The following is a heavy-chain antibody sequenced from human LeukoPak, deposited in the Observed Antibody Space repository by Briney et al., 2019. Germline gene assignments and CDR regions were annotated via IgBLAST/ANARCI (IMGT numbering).Heavy chain of an antibody. CDR3: ARDQGSSSYFDY. V-gene: IGHV4-59*01. J-gene: IGHJ4*02. D-gene: IGHD2-2*01. CDR1: GGSISSYY. CDR2: IYYSGST. Sequence: SETLSLTCTVSGGSISSYYWSWIRQPPGKGLEWIGYIYYSGSTNYNPSLKSRVTISVDTSKNQFSLKLSSVTAADTAVYYCARDQGSSSYFDYWGQGTLVTVSS.